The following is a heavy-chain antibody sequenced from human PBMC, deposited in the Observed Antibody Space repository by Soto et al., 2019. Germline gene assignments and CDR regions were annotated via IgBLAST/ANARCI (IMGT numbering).Heavy chain of an antibody. J-gene: IGHJ4*02. D-gene: IGHD6-19*01. CDR1: GFTFSSYA. CDR3: AKGVLEQWLVGNWDY. V-gene: IGHV3-23*01. CDR2: ISGSGGST. Sequence: EVQLLESGGGLVQPGGSLRLSCAASGFTFSSYAMSWVRQAPGKGLEWVSAISGSGGSTYYADSVKGRFTISRDNSXXTLYLQMNSLRAEDTAVYYCAKGVLEQWLVGNWDYWGQGTLVTVSS.